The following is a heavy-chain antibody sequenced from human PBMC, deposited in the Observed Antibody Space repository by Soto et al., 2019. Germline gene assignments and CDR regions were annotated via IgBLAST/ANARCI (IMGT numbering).Heavy chain of an antibody. CDR1: GGTSSSPGYY. D-gene: IGHD3-22*01. Sequence: LPTQSVTCTVSGGTSSSPGYYRSWIRQHQGKGLEWTGYIYYSGSTSYNPSLKSRVIISVDTAQNQFSLSLSSVTAADTAVYYCTGAGYDIDGYIFAPWRHGTSVTVSP. J-gene: IGHJ5*02. CDR3: TGAGYDIDGYIFAP. CDR2: IYYSGST. V-gene: IGHV4-31*03.